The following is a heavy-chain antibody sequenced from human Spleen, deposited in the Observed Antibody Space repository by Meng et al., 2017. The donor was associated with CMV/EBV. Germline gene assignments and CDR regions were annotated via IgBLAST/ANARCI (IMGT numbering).Heavy chain of an antibody. Sequence: GESLKISCAASGFVFSRYAMHWVRQAPGKGLEWVAVMSYDGTIKYYADSVKGRFTISRDNSKNTLYLQMNSLRAEDTAVYYCANEQDYGARDYWGPGTLVTVSS. V-gene: IGHV3-30-3*02. J-gene: IGHJ4*02. D-gene: IGHD4-17*01. CDR2: MSYDGTIK. CDR3: ANEQDYGARDY. CDR1: GFVFSRYA.